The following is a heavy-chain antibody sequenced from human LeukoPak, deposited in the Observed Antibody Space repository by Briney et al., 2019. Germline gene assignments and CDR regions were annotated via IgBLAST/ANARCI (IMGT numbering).Heavy chain of an antibody. CDR3: ARDSGSYAFDI. J-gene: IGHJ3*02. V-gene: IGHV3-21*01. D-gene: IGHD1-26*01. CDR1: GFTFSSYS. CDR2: ISSSSSYI. Sequence: PGGSLRLSCAASGFTFSSYSVNWVRQAPGKGLEWVSSISSSSSYIYYADSVKGRFTISRDNAKNSLYLRMNSLRAEDTAVYYCARDSGSYAFDIWGQGTMVTVSS.